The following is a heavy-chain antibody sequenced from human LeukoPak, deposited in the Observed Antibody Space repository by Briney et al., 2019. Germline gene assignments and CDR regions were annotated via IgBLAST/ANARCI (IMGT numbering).Heavy chain of an antibody. CDR3: ARDDWPHAFDN. D-gene: IGHD2-21*01. CDR2: INHSGST. V-gene: IGHV4-34*01. Sequence: PSETLSLTCAVYGGSFSGYYWSWIRQPPGKGLEWIGEINHSGSTNYNPSLKSRVTISVDTSKNQFSLKLSSVTAADTAVYYCARDDWPHAFDNWGQGTMVTVSS. J-gene: IGHJ3*02. CDR1: GGSFSGYY.